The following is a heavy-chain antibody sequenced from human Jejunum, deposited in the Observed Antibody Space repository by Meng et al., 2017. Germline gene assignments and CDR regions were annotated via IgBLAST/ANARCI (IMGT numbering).Heavy chain of an antibody. J-gene: IGHJ4*02. CDR2: MSPNSGNT. Sequence: QVQLVQSGAEVKKPGASVEGSCKASGYTFTSLNINWVRQATGQGPEWMGWMSPNSGNTGYAQKFQGRVTMTRDTSINTAYMELSSLTSEDTAVYYCARGVTEGVDYWGQGTLVTVSS. V-gene: IGHV1-8*01. D-gene: IGHD2-21*02. CDR3: ARGVTEGVDY. CDR1: GYTFTSLN.